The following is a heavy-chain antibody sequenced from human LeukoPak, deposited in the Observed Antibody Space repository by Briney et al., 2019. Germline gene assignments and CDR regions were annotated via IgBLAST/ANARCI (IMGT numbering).Heavy chain of an antibody. D-gene: IGHD6-19*01. CDR3: ARDQGIAVAAYYFDY. Sequence: GGSLRLSCAASGFTFSSYAMSWVRQAPGKGLEWVANIKQDGSEKYYVDSVKGRFTISRDNAKNSLYLQMNSLRAEDTAVYYCARDQGIAVAAYYFDYWGQGTLVTVSS. V-gene: IGHV3-7*01. CDR2: IKQDGSEK. J-gene: IGHJ4*02. CDR1: GFTFSSYA.